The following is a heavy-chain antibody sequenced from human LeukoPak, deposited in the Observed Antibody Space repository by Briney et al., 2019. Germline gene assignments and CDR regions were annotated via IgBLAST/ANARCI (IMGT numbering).Heavy chain of an antibody. Sequence: PSETLSLTCTVSGGSISSYYWSWIRQPAGKGLEWIGSIYYSGSTYYNPSLKSRVTISVDTSKNQFSLKLSSVTAADTAVYYCARHQRQGWYSSSFDYWGQGTLVTVSS. CDR3: ARHQRQGWYSSSFDY. J-gene: IGHJ4*02. CDR2: IYYSGST. CDR1: GGSISSYY. V-gene: IGHV4-59*05. D-gene: IGHD6-13*01.